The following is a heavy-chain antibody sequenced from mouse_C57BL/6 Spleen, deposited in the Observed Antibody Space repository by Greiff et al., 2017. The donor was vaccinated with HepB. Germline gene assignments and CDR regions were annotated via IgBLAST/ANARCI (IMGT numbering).Heavy chain of an antibody. D-gene: IGHD1-1*01. V-gene: IGHV5S21*01. J-gene: IGHJ1*03. CDR3: TRGASYYGSSYGYFDV. CDR1: GFTFSSYA. Sequence: EVKVEESGEGLVKPGGSLKLSCAASGFTFSSYAMSWVRQTPEKRLEWVAYISSGGDYIYYADTVKGRFTISRDNARNTLYLQMSSLKSEDTAMYYCTRGASYYGSSYGYFDVWGTGTTVTVSS. CDR2: ISSGGDYI.